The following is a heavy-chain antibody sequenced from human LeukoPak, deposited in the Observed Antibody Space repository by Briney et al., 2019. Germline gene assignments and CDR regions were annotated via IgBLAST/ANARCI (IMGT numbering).Heavy chain of an antibody. Sequence: ASVKVSCKASGYTFTSYYMHWVRQAPGQGLEWMGIINPSIGTTSYAQKFQGRVTMTRDTSTTTAYMELSSLRSEDTAVYYCAKIVGASNGYFDYWGQGTLVTVSS. CDR3: AKIVGASNGYFDY. CDR2: INPSIGTT. J-gene: IGHJ4*02. D-gene: IGHD1-26*01. CDR1: GYTFTSYY. V-gene: IGHV1-46*01.